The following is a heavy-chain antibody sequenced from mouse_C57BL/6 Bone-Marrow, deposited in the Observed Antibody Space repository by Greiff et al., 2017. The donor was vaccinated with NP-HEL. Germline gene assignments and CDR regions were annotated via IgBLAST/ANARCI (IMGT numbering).Heavy chain of an antibody. D-gene: IGHD1-1*01. J-gene: IGHJ3*01. CDR2: IHPRSGNT. Sequence: QVQLKQSGAELARPGASVKLSCKASGYTFTSYGIRWVKQRTGQGLEWIGEIHPRSGNTYYNEKFKGKATLTADKSSSTAYMELRSLTSEYSAVYFCAIEFYYYGPFAYWCQGTLVTVSA. V-gene: IGHV1-81*01. CDR3: AIEFYYYGPFAY. CDR1: GYTFTSYG.